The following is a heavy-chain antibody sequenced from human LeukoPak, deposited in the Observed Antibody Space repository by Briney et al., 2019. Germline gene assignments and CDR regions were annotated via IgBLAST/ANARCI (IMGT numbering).Heavy chain of an antibody. CDR1: GGSFSGYY. J-gene: IGHJ4*02. CDR3: ARGGGKSGYYYGSGSPLSY. V-gene: IGHV4-34*01. Sequence: PSETLSLTCAVYGGSFSGYYWSWIRQPPGKGLEWIGEINHSGSTNYNPPHNSRVTISVDTSKNQFSLKLSSVTAADTAVYYCARGGGKSGYYYGSGSPLSYWGQGTLVTVSS. D-gene: IGHD3-10*01. CDR2: INHSGST.